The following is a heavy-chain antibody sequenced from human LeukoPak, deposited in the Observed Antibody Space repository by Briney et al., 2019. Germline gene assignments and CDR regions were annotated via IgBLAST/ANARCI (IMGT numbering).Heavy chain of an antibody. Sequence: PGGSLRLSCAASGFTFSDYYMSWIRQAPGKGLEWVSYISSSGSTIYYADSVKGRFTISRDNSKNTLYLQMNSLRAEDTAVYYCAREWCSSTSCLHYYYYGMDVWGQGTTVTVSS. CDR3: AREWCSSTSCLHYYYYGMDV. D-gene: IGHD2-2*01. CDR1: GFTFSDYY. CDR2: ISSSGSTI. J-gene: IGHJ6*02. V-gene: IGHV3-11*04.